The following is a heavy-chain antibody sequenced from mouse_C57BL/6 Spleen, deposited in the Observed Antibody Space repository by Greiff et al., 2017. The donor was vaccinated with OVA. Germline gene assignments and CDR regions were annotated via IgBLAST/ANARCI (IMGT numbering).Heavy chain of an antibody. V-gene: IGHV7-3*01. D-gene: IGHD1-1*01. J-gene: IGHJ4*01. CDR2: IRNKANGYTT. CDR3: ASRRYYGSSYDYYAMDY. CDR1: GFTFTDYY. Sequence: EVKLMESGGGLVQPGGSLSLSCAASGFTFTDYYMSWVRPPPGKALEWLGFIRNKANGYTTEYSASVKGRFTISRANSQSILYLQMNALRAEDSATYYCASRRYYGSSYDYYAMDYWGQGTSVTVSS.